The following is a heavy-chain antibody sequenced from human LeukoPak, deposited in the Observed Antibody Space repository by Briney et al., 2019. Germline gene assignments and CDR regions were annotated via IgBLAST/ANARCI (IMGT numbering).Heavy chain of an antibody. V-gene: IGHV4-34*01. D-gene: IGHD3-22*01. Sequence: SETLSLTCAVYGGSFSGYYWSWIRQPPGKGLEWIGEINHSGSTNYNPSLKSRVTISEDTSKNQFSLKLSSVTAADTAVYYCARGRSYDSSRLPRHWGQGTLVTVSS. CDR2: INHSGST. J-gene: IGHJ4*02. CDR3: ARGRSYDSSRLPRH. CDR1: GGSFSGYY.